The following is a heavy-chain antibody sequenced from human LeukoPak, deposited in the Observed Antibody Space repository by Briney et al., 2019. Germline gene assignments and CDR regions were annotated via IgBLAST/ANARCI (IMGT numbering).Heavy chain of an antibody. Sequence: ASVKVSCKASGYTFTGYYMHWVRQAPGQGLEWMGWINPNSGGTNYAQKFQGRVTMTWDTSISTAYMELSRLRSDDTAVYYCARVLGGPITIFGVVIDSDAFDIWGQGTMVTVSS. D-gene: IGHD3-3*01. CDR3: ARVLGGPITIFGVVIDSDAFDI. CDR1: GYTFTGYY. J-gene: IGHJ3*02. CDR2: INPNSGGT. V-gene: IGHV1-2*02.